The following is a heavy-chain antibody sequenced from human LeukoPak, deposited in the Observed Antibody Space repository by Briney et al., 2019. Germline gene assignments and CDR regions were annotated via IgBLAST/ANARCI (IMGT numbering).Heavy chain of an antibody. V-gene: IGHV3-30-3*01. D-gene: IGHD3-22*01. CDR2: ISYDGSNK. CDR1: GFTFSSYA. Sequence: GRSLRLSCAASGFTFSSYAMHWVRQAPGKGLEWVAVISYDGSNKYYADSVKGRFTISRDNSKNTLYLQMNSLRAEDTAVYYCARASHTVYDSSGYLYWGQGTLDTVSS. CDR3: ARASHTVYDSSGYLY. J-gene: IGHJ4*02.